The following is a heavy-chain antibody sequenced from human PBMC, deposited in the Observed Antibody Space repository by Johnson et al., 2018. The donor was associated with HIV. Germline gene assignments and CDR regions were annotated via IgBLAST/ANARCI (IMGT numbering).Heavy chain of an antibody. D-gene: IGHD3-22*01. CDR1: GFTVSSDY. J-gene: IGHJ3*02. V-gene: IGHV3-66*02. CDR2: IYSGGST. CDR3: AISLLVVVGHDAFDI. Sequence: VQLVESGGGLVQPGGSLRLSCAASGFTVSSDYMTWVRQAPGKGLEWVSIIYSGGSTYYTRSVKGRFTISRDNSKNMLFLQINSLRVEDTAVYYCAISLLVVVGHDAFDIWGQGTMVTVSS.